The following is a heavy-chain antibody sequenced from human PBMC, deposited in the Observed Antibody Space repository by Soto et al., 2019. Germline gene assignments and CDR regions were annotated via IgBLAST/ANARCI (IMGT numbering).Heavy chain of an antibody. D-gene: IGHD1-26*01. Sequence: QVQLVQSGAEVKEPGSSVRVSCKASGGTFDNFIMNWVRQTPGQGLEWMGGIVPMLGTPTYAEKFKGRVTISATASTSTMYVERTSMRSPDTAIYYCARNGTYSSTLSQYSGMDVWGQGTAVTVSS. CDR2: IVPMLGTP. J-gene: IGHJ6*01. CDR3: ARNGTYSSTLSQYSGMDV. CDR1: GGTFDNFI. V-gene: IGHV1-69*01.